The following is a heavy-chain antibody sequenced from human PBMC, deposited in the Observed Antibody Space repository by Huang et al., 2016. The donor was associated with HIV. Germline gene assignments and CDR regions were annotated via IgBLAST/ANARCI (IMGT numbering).Heavy chain of an antibody. D-gene: IGHD3-10*01. V-gene: IGHV3-53*02. J-gene: IGHJ5*02. CDR1: GFTVSSNY. Sequence: EVQLVETGGGLIQPGGSLRLSCAASGFTVSSNYMRWVRQDPGKGVEWFSVIYSGGSTYYADSVKGRFTISRDNSKNTLYLQMNSLRAEDTAVYYCARGMVRGVTLNWFDPWGQGTLVTVSS. CDR3: ARGMVRGVTLNWFDP. CDR2: IYSGGST.